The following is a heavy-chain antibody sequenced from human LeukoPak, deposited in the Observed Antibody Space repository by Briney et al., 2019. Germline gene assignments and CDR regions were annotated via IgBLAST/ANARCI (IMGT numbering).Heavy chain of an antibody. V-gene: IGHV3-48*03. Sequence: GGSLRLSCAASGFTYSSYEMIWVRQAPGKGLEWVAYISSSGTTIYYADSVKGRFTISRDNAKNSMYLQMNSLGAEDTAVYYCASRPSGSYPPGWGQGTLVTVSS. J-gene: IGHJ4*02. CDR2: ISSSGTTI. CDR3: ASRPSGSYPPG. D-gene: IGHD1-26*01. CDR1: GFTYSSYE.